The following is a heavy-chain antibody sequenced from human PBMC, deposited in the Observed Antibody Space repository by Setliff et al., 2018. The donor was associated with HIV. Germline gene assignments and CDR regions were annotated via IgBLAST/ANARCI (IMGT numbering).Heavy chain of an antibody. J-gene: IGHJ6*02. CDR3: ARFQRDILRSYGMDV. CDR1: GGTFSGYG. Sequence: GASVKASCKASGGTFSGYGISWVRQAPGQGLEWMGGIIALFGTPNYIQKFQGRVTIIADESTSTVELTSLRYEDTAVYYCARFQRDILRSYGMDVWGQGTTVTVSS. V-gene: IGHV1-69*13. CDR2: IIALFGTP.